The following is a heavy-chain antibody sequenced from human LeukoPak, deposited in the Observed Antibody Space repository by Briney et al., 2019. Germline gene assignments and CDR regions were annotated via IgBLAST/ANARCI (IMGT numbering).Heavy chain of an antibody. CDR1: GGTFSSYA. Sequence: ASVKVSCKASGGTFSSYAISWVRQAPGQGLEWMGWISAYNGNTNYAQKLQGRVTMTTDTSTSTAYMELRSLRSDDTAVYYCARAGAYNWNRGYFDYWGQGTLVTVSS. D-gene: IGHD1-1*01. V-gene: IGHV1-18*01. CDR3: ARAGAYNWNRGYFDY. J-gene: IGHJ4*02. CDR2: ISAYNGNT.